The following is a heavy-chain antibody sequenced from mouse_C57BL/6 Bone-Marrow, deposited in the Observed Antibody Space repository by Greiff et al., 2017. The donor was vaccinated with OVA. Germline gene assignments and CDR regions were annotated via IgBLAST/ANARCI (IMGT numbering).Heavy chain of an antibody. J-gene: IGHJ3*01. Sequence: EVKVVESGGGLVQPGGSMKLSCVASGFTFSNYWMNWVRQSPEKGLEWVAQIRLKSDNYATHYAESVKGRFTISRDDSKSSVYLQMNNLRAEDTGIYYCTDLRGFAYWGQGTLVTVSA. CDR3: TDLRGFAY. V-gene: IGHV6-3*01. CDR1: GFTFSNYW. CDR2: IRLKSDNYAT.